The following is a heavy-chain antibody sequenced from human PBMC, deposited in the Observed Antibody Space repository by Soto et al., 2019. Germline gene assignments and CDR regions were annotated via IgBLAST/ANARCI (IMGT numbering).Heavy chain of an antibody. Sequence: QVQLVQSGAEVKKPGSSVKVSCKASGGTFSNDAISWVRQAPGQGLEWMGGIITMFGTTIYAQKFQGRVTITADRSTSTAYMELSSLRSEDTAVYFCGRDEATNWFDPWGQGTLVTVSS. CDR3: GRDEATNWFDP. CDR1: GGTFSNDA. CDR2: IITMFGTT. V-gene: IGHV1-69*06. J-gene: IGHJ5*02.